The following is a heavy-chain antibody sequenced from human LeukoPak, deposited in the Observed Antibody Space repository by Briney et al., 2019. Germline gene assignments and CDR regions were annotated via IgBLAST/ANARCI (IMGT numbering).Heavy chain of an antibody. CDR2: IYHSGST. Sequence: PSGTLSLAFSVSAPSILNTHCGPGVRQPPGKGLEWIGEIYHSGSTNYNPSLKSRVTMSVDKSKNQFSLQLSSVTAAVSSWYYGAGGAATGRYYWGQGTLVTISS. J-gene: IGHJ4*02. D-gene: IGHD6-13*01. CDR1: APSILNTHC. CDR3: AGGAATGRYY. V-gene: IGHV4-4*02.